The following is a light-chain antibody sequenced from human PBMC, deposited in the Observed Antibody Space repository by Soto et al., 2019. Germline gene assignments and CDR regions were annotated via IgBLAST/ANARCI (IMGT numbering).Light chain of an antibody. Sequence: QSALTQPASVSGSPGQSVTISCTGTSSDVGGYNYVSWSQHHPGKAPKLLIFEVSNRPSGVSNRFSGSKSGNTASLTISGLQAEDEADYYCSSYTTSSTLVFGTGTKLTVL. CDR3: SSYTTSSTLV. CDR1: SSDVGGYNY. CDR2: EVS. V-gene: IGLV2-14*01. J-gene: IGLJ1*01.